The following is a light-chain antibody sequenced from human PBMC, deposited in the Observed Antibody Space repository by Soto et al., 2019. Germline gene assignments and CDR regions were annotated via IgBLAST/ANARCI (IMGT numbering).Light chain of an antibody. V-gene: IGKV1-39*01. CDR1: QSISSY. CDR2: GAS. J-gene: IGKJ1*01. CDR3: QQSFSAPWT. Sequence: DIQMTQSPSSLSASVGDRVTITCRASQSISSYLNWYQQKPVKAPKLLIYGASSLQSGVPSRFSGSGSGTDFTLTISSLQPEDFATYSCQQSFSAPWTFGQGTKVEIK.